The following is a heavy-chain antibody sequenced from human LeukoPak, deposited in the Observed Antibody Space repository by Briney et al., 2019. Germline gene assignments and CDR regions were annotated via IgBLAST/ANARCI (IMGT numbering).Heavy chain of an antibody. V-gene: IGHV3-49*04. Sequence: GGSLRLSCAASGFTFGDYTMSWVRQAPGEGLEWVGFIRTEAYDGATDYGASVKGRFTISRDDSKNIAYLQMNSLNTEDTAVYYCTRTFGYYYFYMDVWGKGTTVIVSS. J-gene: IGHJ6*03. D-gene: IGHD3-16*01. CDR3: TRTFGYYYFYMDV. CDR2: IRTEAYDGAT. CDR1: GFTFGDYT.